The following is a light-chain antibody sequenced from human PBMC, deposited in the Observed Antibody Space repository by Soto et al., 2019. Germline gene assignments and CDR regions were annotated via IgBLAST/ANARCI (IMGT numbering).Light chain of an antibody. CDR3: QQYNSWPPST. J-gene: IGKJ2*01. CDR2: GAS. CDR1: QSVSSN. V-gene: IGKV3-15*01. Sequence: EIVMTQSPATLSVSPGVRATLSCRASQSVSSNLAWYQQKPGQARRRLIYGASTRATGIPARFSGSESGTEYTLTISSLQSEDFAVYYCQQYNSWPPSTFGQGTKLEIK.